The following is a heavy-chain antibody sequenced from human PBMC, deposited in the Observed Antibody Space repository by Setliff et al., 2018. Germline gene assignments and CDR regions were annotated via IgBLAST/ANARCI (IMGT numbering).Heavy chain of an antibody. CDR2: IYTSWST. Sequence: PSETLSLTCTVSGDPMSSRRYYWAWIRQPAGKGLEWIGQIYTSWSTNYNPSLKSRVTISLDTSNNPFSLSLSSVTDADTAVYYCARRRGFQYMDVWGKGTTVTVSS. J-gene: IGHJ6*03. CDR1: GDPMSSRRYY. CDR3: ARRRGFQYMDV. D-gene: IGHD3-3*01. V-gene: IGHV4-61*09.